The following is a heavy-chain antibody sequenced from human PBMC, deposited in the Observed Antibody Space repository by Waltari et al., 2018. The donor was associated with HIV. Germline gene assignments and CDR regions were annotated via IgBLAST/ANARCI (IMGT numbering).Heavy chain of an antibody. CDR3: ARQGGTTFRGYSSDY. D-gene: IGHD1-1*01. CDR2: IYYSGST. V-gene: IGHV4-39*01. CDR1: GGSISSSSYY. J-gene: IGHJ4*02. Sequence: QLQLQESGPGLVKPSETLSLTCTVSGGSISSSSYYWGWIRQPPGKGLEWIGSIYYSGSTYYNPSLKSRVTISVDTSKNQFSLKLSSVTAADTAVYYCARQGGTTFRGYSSDYWGQGTLVTVSS.